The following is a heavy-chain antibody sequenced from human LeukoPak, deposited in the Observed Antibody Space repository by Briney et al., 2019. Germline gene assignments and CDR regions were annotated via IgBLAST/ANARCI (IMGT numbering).Heavy chain of an antibody. CDR2: ISGSGGST. J-gene: IGHJ4*02. D-gene: IGHD1-26*01. CDR1: GFTFSSYA. V-gene: IGHV3-23*01. Sequence: GGSLRLSCAASGFTFSSYAMSRVRQAPGKGLEWVSAISGSGGSTYYADSVKGRFTVSRDNSKNTLYLQMNSLRAEDTAVYYCAKDKVGAMDFDYWGQGTLVTVSS. CDR3: AKDKVGAMDFDY.